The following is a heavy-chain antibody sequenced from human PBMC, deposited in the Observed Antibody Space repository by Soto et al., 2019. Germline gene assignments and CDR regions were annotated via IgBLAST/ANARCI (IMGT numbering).Heavy chain of an antibody. D-gene: IGHD5-18*01. Sequence: ASVKVSCKASGYTFTSYDINWVRQATGQGLEWMGWMNPNSGNTGYAQKFQGRVTMTRNTSISTAYMELSSLRSEDTAVYYCARGGGAMVTYYYYYYMDVWGKGTTVTVSS. CDR1: GYTFTSYD. J-gene: IGHJ6*03. CDR2: MNPNSGNT. V-gene: IGHV1-8*01. CDR3: ARGGGAMVTYYYYYYMDV.